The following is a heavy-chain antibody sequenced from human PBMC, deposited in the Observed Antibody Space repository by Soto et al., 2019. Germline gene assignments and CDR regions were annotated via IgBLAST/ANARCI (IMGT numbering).Heavy chain of an antibody. CDR3: ARPPGYISDWYYFDL. Sequence: QVQLVQSGAEMKKPGASVKVSCEASGYNFIDFHIHWVRQAPGQGFEWMGRISPKSGGTNYAQKFEGRVTMTWDTSLNTAYMELSSLKSDDTAVYYCARPPGYISDWYYFDLWGQGTRVTVSS. D-gene: IGHD3-9*01. J-gene: IGHJ4*02. V-gene: IGHV1-2*02. CDR2: ISPKSGGT. CDR1: GYNFIDFH.